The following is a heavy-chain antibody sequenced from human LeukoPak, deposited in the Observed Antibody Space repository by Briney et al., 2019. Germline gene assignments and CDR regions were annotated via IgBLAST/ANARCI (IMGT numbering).Heavy chain of an antibody. J-gene: IGHJ4*02. D-gene: IGHD3-10*01. Sequence: GASVTVSCKACGNTFTRYDINWVGQAGGQGGEGMGWMNPNSGNTGYAQKFQGRVTMTRNTSISTAYMELSSLRSEDTAVYYCARDKETDSGSYDYWGQGTLVTVSS. CDR2: MNPNSGNT. CDR3: ARDKETDSGSYDY. CDR1: GNTFTRYD. V-gene: IGHV1-8*01.